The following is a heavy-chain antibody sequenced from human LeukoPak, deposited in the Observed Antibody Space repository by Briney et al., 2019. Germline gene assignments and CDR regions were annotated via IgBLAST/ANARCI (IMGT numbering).Heavy chain of an antibody. J-gene: IGHJ6*03. Sequence: SETLSLTCAVYGGSFSGYYWSWIRQPPGKGLEWIGEINHSGSTNYNPSLKSRVTISVDTSKNQFSLKLSSVTAADTAVYYCARAGAGARGRNYYYYMDVWGKGTTVTVSS. CDR1: GGSFSGYY. V-gene: IGHV4-34*01. CDR2: INHSGST. D-gene: IGHD3-10*01. CDR3: ARAGAGARGRNYYYYMDV.